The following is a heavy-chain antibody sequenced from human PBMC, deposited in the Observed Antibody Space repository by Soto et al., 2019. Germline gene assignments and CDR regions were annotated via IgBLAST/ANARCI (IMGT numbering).Heavy chain of an antibody. Sequence: GGSLRLSCAASGFTFSSYAMSWVRQAPGKGLEWVSAISGSGGSTYYADSVKGPFTISRDNSKNTLYLHMNSLRAEDTAVYYCAKARRERVAAADARYWGQGTLVTVSS. D-gene: IGHD6-13*01. CDR3: AKARRERVAAADARY. CDR1: GFTFSSYA. CDR2: ISGSGGST. J-gene: IGHJ4*02. V-gene: IGHV3-23*01.